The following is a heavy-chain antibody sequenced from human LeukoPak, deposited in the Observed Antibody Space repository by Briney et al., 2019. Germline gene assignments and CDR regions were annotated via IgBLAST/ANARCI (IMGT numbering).Heavy chain of an antibody. Sequence: PGGSLRLSCAASGFTFSSYSMNWVRQAPGKGLEWVSSISSSSSYIYYADSVKGRFTISRDNAKNSLYLQMNSLRAEDTAVYYCARDSGWCMRRCGMDVWGQGTTVTVSS. J-gene: IGHJ6*02. CDR1: GFTFSSYS. V-gene: IGHV3-21*01. D-gene: IGHD2-8*01. CDR2: ISSSSSYI. CDR3: ARDSGWCMRRCGMDV.